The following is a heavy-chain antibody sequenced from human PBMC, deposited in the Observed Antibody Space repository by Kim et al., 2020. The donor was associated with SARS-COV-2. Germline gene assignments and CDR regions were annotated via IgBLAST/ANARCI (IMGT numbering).Heavy chain of an antibody. CDR3: ARGSSTSGWFDP. D-gene: IGHD2-2*01. J-gene: IGHJ5*02. Sequence: KYSQKFQGRVTITRDTSASTAYMELSSLRSEDTAVYYCARGSSTSGWFDPWGQGTLVTVSS. V-gene: IGHV1-3*01.